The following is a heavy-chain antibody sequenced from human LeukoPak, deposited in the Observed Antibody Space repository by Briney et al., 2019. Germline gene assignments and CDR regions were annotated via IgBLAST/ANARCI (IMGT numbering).Heavy chain of an antibody. V-gene: IGHV4-59*01. CDR1: GGSISSYY. CDR3: ARDRMYYFDY. J-gene: IGHJ4*02. Sequence: SETLSLTCTVSGGSISSYYWSWIRQPPGKGLEWIGYIYYSGSTNYNPSLKSRVIISVDTSKNQFSLKLSSVTAADTAVYYCARDRMYYFDYWGQGTLVTVSS. CDR2: IYYSGST.